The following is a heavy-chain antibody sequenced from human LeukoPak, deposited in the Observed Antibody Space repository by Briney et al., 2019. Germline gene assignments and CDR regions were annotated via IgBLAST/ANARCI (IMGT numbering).Heavy chain of an antibody. D-gene: IGHD5-12*01. V-gene: IGHV3-7*01. Sequence: GGSLRLSCEGSGFTFSNYWMGWVRQAPGKGLQWVANIKTDGSEKYYVDSVKGRFTISRDNAKNTLYLQMNSLRAEDTAVYYCALVVTTRADYWGQGTLVTVSS. CDR1: GFTFSNYW. CDR3: ALVVTTRADY. CDR2: IKTDGSEK. J-gene: IGHJ4*02.